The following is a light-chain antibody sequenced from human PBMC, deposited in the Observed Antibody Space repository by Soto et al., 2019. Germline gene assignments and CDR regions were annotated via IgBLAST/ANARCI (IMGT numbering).Light chain of an antibody. CDR1: QSVRSSS. CDR3: QQYGSSAA. Sequence: DIVLTQAPATLSLSAGERATLACRASQSVRSSSLAWYQQKPGQAPRLLIYGASSRATGIPERVSGSGSGTDFSLSISSLEPEDFSVYFCQQYGSSAAFGGGTKVDIK. CDR2: GAS. J-gene: IGKJ4*01. V-gene: IGKV3-20*01.